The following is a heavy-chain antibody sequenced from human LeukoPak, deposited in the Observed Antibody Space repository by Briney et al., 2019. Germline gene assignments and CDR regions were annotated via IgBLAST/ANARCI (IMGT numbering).Heavy chain of an antibody. J-gene: IGHJ6*03. Sequence: GGSLRLSCVASGFIFSSYTINWVRQAPGKGLEWVASISSSSSYINYADSVKGRFTISRDNAKSSLDLQMNSLRAEDTAVYYCAGNYYYYYMDVWGKGTTVTVSS. CDR2: ISSSSSYI. CDR3: AGNYYYYYMDV. V-gene: IGHV3-21*01. CDR1: GFIFSSYT.